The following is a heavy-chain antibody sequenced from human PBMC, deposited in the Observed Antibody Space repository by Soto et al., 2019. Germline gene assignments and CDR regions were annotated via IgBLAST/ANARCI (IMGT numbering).Heavy chain of an antibody. V-gene: IGHV3-30*18. J-gene: IGHJ6*02. CDR2: ISYDGSNK. Sequence: GGSLRLSCAASGFTFSSYGMHWVRQAPGKGLEWVAVISYDGSNKYYADSVKGRFTISRDNSKNTLYLQMNSLRAEDTAVYYCAKDYGDYVRYYYGMDVWGQGTTVTVSS. CDR1: GFTFSSYG. D-gene: IGHD4-17*01. CDR3: AKDYGDYVRYYYGMDV.